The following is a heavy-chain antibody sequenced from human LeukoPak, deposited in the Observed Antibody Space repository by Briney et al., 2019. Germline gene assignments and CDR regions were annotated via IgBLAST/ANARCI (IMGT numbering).Heavy chain of an antibody. CDR2: IWYDGSNK. D-gene: IGHD2-15*01. CDR3: ARVVGYCGGATCSFYFDY. J-gene: IGHJ4*02. Sequence: GGSLRLSCAASGFTFRSYGMHWVRQAPGKGLEWVAIIWYDGSNKYYADSVKGRFTISRDNPKNTLYLQMGSLRAEDTAVYYCARVVGYCGGATCSFYFDYWGQGTLVTVSS. CDR1: GFTFRSYG. V-gene: IGHV3-33*01.